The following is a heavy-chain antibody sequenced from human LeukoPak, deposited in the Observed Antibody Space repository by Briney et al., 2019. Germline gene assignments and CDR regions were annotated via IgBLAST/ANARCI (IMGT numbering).Heavy chain of an antibody. V-gene: IGHV4-31*03. CDR2: IYYSGST. J-gene: IGHJ4*02. Sequence: PSETLSLTCTVSSGSISSGGYYWRWIRQHPGKGLEWIGYIYYSGSTYYNPSLKSRVTISVDTSKNQFSLKLSSVTAADTAVYYCARVGDYGEVDYWGQGTLVTVSS. CDR1: SGSISSGGYY. CDR3: ARVGDYGEVDY. D-gene: IGHD4-17*01.